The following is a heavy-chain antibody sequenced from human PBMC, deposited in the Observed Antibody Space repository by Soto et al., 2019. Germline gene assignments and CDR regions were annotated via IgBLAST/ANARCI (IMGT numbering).Heavy chain of an antibody. D-gene: IGHD3-3*01. CDR2: IKQDGSET. V-gene: IGHV3-7*01. CDR3: ARECDFWSGCSVAY. J-gene: IGHJ4*02. CDR1: GFTFSNYW. Sequence: EVQLVESGGGLVQPGGSLRLSCAASGFTFSNYWMSWVRQAPGKGLEWVAKIKQDGSETYYVDSVKGRFTISRDNAKNSLFLQMNSLGAEDTAVYSCARECDFWSGCSVAYWGQGTLVTVS.